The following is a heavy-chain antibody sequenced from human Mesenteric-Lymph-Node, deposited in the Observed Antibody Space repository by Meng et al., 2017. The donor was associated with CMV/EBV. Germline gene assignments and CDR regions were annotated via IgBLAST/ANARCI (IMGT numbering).Heavy chain of an antibody. D-gene: IGHD2-2*02. CDR2: INPSGGST. J-gene: IGHJ6*02. CDR1: GYTFTSYY. CDR3: ARDPPHCSSTSCYTRYYYGMDV. Sequence: ASVKVSCKASGYTFTSYYMHWVRQAPGQGLEWMGIINPSGGSTSYAQKFQGRVTMTRDTSTSTVYMELSSLRSEDTAVYYCARDPPHCSSTSCYTRYYYGMDVWGQGTTVTVSS. V-gene: IGHV1-46*01.